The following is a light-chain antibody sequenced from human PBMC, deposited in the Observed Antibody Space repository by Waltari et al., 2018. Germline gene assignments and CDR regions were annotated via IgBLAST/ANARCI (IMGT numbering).Light chain of an antibody. J-gene: IGKJ4*01. CDR2: DAS. CDR1: QSVSSY. Sequence: EIVLTKSPATLSLSPGERATLPCRASQSVSSYLAWYQQKPGQAPRLLIYDASNRATGIPARFSGSGSGTDFTLTISSLEPEDFAVYYCQQRSSWPLTFGGGTKVEIK. V-gene: IGKV3-11*01. CDR3: QQRSSWPLT.